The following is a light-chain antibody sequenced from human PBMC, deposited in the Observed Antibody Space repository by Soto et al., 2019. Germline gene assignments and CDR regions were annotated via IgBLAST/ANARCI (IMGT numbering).Light chain of an antibody. CDR1: QSVSCK. CDR3: QQYNSWPPNT. J-gene: IGKJ3*01. Sequence: EIVMTQSPATLSVSPGERATLSCMASQSVSCKLAWYQQKPGQAPRLLIYGASTRATGVPARFSGSGSGTDFTLTISSLQSEDFAVYYCQQYNSWPPNTFGPGTKVDV. CDR2: GAS. V-gene: IGKV3-15*01.